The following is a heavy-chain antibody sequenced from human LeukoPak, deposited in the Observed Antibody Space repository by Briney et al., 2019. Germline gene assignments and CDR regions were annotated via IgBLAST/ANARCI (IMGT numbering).Heavy chain of an antibody. CDR1: GGSISSGDYY. CDR2: IYYSGST. D-gene: IGHD6-6*01. J-gene: IGHJ4*02. CDR3: ARVKRYSSSSDFDY. V-gene: IGHV4-30-4*08. Sequence: SETLSLTCTVSGGSISSGDYYWSWIRQPPGKGLEWIGYIYYSGSTYYNPSLKSRVTISVDTSKNQFSLKLSSVTAADTAVYYCARVKRYSSSSDFDYWGQGTLVTVSS.